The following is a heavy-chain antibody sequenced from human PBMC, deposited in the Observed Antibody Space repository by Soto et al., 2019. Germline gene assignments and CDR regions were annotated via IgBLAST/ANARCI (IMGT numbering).Heavy chain of an antibody. D-gene: IGHD1-1*01. CDR2: IYPRDSDT. Sequence: EVQLVQSGPEVKKPGESLKISCKASGYSFTSNWIAWVRQMPGKGLEWMGIIYPRDSDTRYSPSFQGQLTFSADKSITTAYMQWSSLKVSDTAMYYCARHGIAETAPYYGMDVWGQGNTVTVS. J-gene: IGHJ6*02. V-gene: IGHV5-51*01. CDR3: ARHGIAETAPYYGMDV. CDR1: GYSFTSNW.